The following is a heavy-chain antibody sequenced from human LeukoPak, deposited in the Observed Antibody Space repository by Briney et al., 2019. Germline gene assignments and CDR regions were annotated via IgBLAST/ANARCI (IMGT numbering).Heavy chain of an antibody. J-gene: IGHJ4*02. V-gene: IGHV3-7*05. CDR3: ARGRRLGVL. CDR1: GFTFSSFW. CDR2: IKQDGSEM. D-gene: IGHD4-11*01. Sequence: GGSLRLSCAASGFTFSSFWMNWVRQAPGKGLEWVANIKQDGSEMYYVDSVEGRFTISRDNAKNSLYLQMNSLRAEDTAVYFCARGRRLGVLWGQGTLVTVSS.